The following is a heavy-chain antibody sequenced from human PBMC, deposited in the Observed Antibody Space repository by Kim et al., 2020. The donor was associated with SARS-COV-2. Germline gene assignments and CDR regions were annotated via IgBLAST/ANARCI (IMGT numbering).Heavy chain of an antibody. V-gene: IGHV3-13*01. CDR3: ARTRVAATEGNWYFDL. J-gene: IGHJ2*01. Sequence: SEKGRFTITRKNAKNSLYLQMNSLSAGDTAVYYCARTRVAATEGNWYFDLWGRGTLVTVSS. D-gene: IGHD2-15*01.